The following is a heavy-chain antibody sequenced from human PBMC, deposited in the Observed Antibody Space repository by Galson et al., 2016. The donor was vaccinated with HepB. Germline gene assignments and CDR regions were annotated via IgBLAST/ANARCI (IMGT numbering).Heavy chain of an antibody. J-gene: IGHJ4*02. V-gene: IGHV3-7*03. CDR2: INQDGSEK. Sequence: SLRLSCAASGFTFSSHWMSWVRQAPGKGLEWVANINQDGSEKYYVDSVKGRFTVSRDNAKNSLYLQINSLRAEDTALYYCARHVETIYSLLLDHWGQGTLVTVSS. CDR3: ARHVETIYSLLLDH. D-gene: IGHD2/OR15-2a*01. CDR1: GFTFSSHW.